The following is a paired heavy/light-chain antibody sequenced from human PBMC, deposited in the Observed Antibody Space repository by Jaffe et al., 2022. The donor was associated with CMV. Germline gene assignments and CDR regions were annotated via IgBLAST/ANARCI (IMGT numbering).Heavy chain of an antibody. CDR1: GGSISRNY. CDR2: VYSSGDT. V-gene: IGHV4-59*12. D-gene: IGHD6-6*01. Sequence: QVQLHESGPGLVKPSETLSLTCTVSGGSISRNYWSWIRQPPGKGLEWIGYVYSSGDTKYNPSLKSRVTISVDTSKNQISLMLNSVTAADTAMYYCARERSAARHGGFDYWSQGTLVTVS. J-gene: IGHJ4*02. CDR3: ARERSAARHGGFDY.
Light chain of an antibody. CDR1: KLGSKY. CDR3: QAWDSTTTI. CDR2: EDS. Sequence: SYELTQPPSVSVSPGQTASITCSGDKLGSKYTCWYKQKPGQSPVLVIYEDSSRPSGIPERFSGSNSGNTATLTISETQAMDEADYYCQAWDSTTTIFGGGTKLTVL. J-gene: IGLJ2*01. V-gene: IGLV3-1*01.